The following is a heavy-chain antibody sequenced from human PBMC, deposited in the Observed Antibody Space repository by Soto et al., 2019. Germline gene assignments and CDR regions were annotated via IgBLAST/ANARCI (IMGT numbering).Heavy chain of an antibody. D-gene: IGHD3-10*02. CDR1: GGSISSGGYY. J-gene: IGHJ4*02. CDR2: IYYSGST. V-gene: IGHV4-31*03. Sequence: SETLSLTCTVSGGSISSGGYYWSWIRQHPGKGLEWIGYIYYSGSTYYNPSLKSRVTISVDTSKNQFSLKLSSVTAADTAVYYCARGRGRKMFGESIYYFDYWGRGTLVTVSS. CDR3: ARGRGRKMFGESIYYFDY.